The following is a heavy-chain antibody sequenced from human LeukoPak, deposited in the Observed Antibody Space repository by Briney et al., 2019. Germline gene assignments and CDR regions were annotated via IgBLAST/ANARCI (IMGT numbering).Heavy chain of an antibody. CDR3: AKDKDTAMPLSWYFDY. J-gene: IGHJ4*02. Sequence: GRSLKLSCAASGLTFSSYGMHGFGQAPGRGREGVAFISYDGSNKYYADSVKGRFTISRDNSKNTLYLQMNSLRAEDTAVYYCAKDKDTAMPLSWYFDYWGQGTLVTVSS. CDR1: GLTFSSYG. V-gene: IGHV3-30*18. CDR2: ISYDGSNK. D-gene: IGHD5-18*01.